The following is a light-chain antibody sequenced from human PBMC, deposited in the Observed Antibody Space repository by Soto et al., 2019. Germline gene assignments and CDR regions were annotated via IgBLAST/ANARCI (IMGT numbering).Light chain of an antibody. Sequence: QSVLTQPASVSGSPGQSITISCTGTSSDIDGNNFVSWYQQPPGKAPKFMIYDVSNRPSGVSNRFSGSKSGNSASLTISWLQAEDEADYYCCSYTTSNTRQIVFGTGTKVTVL. CDR3: CSYTTSNTRQIV. CDR1: SSDIDGNNF. J-gene: IGLJ1*01. CDR2: DVS. V-gene: IGLV2-14*01.